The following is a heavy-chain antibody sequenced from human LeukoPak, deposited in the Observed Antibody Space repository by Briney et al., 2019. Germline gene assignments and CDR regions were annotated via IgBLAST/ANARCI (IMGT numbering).Heavy chain of an antibody. CDR3: APYYYGSGSNDY. Sequence: SGTLSLTCTVSRGSISSPNWWTWVRQPPGKGLEWIGEIYHSGTANHNPSLISRLTISLDKSRNQLSLKLSSVTAADSAVYYCAPYYYGSGSNDYWGQGTLVTVSS. J-gene: IGHJ4*02. V-gene: IGHV4-4*02. D-gene: IGHD3-10*01. CDR2: IYHSGTA. CDR1: RGSISSPNW.